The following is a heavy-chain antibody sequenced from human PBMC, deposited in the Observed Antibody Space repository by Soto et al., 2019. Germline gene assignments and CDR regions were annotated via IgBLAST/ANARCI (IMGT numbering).Heavy chain of an antibody. CDR2: ISGSGGST. D-gene: IGHD6-19*01. CDR3: EKNNRVAVAGTLDY. Sequence: EVQLLESGGGLVQPGGSLRLSCAASGFTFSSYAMSWVRQAPGKGLEWVSAISGSGGSTYYADSVKGRFTISRDNSKNTLYLQMKSLRAEDTAVYYCEKNNRVAVAGTLDYWGQRTLVTVSS. V-gene: IGHV3-23*01. J-gene: IGHJ4*02. CDR1: GFTFSSYA.